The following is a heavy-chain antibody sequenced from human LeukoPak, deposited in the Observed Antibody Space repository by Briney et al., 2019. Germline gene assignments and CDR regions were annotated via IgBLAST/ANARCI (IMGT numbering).Heavy chain of an antibody. CDR1: GFIFSSYW. CDR2: INSDGTIT. CDR3: ARDMTGNVADY. D-gene: IGHD3-9*01. J-gene: IGHJ4*02. Sequence: PGGSLRLSCAASGFIFSSYWMHWVRQIPGKGLVWVSRINSDGTITNYADSVKGRFTISRDSAKNTVYLQVNSLTAEDTAVYYCARDMTGNVADYWGQGTLVTVSS. V-gene: IGHV3-74*01.